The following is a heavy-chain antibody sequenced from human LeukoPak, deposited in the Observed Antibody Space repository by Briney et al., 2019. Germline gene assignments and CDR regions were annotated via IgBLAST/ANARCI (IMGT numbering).Heavy chain of an antibody. Sequence: SETLSLTCAVPVGSIRRGGYSRGSIRQSRGKGLEWIGYIFYSGRTNYNPSLKSRVTMSVDTANNQFSLKLTSVTAADTAVYYCARGNTGCNWYDPWGRGTLVTVSS. CDR3: ARGNTGCNWYDP. CDR2: IFYSGRT. D-gene: IGHD6-19*01. V-gene: IGHV4-61*08. CDR1: VGSIRRGGYS. J-gene: IGHJ5*02.